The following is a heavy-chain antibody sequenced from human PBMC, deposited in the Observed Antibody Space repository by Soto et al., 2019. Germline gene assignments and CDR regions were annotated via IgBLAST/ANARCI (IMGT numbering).Heavy chain of an antibody. V-gene: IGHV3-30*04. Sequence: QVQLVESGGGVVQPGRSPRLSCAASGFTFSSYAMHWVRQAPGKGLEWVAVISYDGSNKYYADSVKGRFTISRDNSKNTLYLQMNSLRAEDTAVYYCAKEWGTYYYDFQAAGVNYFDYWGQGTLVTVSS. J-gene: IGHJ4*02. CDR3: AKEWGTYYYDFQAAGVNYFDY. CDR1: GFTFSSYA. CDR2: ISYDGSNK. D-gene: IGHD3-22*01.